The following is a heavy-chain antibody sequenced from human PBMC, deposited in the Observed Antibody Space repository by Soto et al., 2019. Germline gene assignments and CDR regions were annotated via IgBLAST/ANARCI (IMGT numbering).Heavy chain of an antibody. D-gene: IGHD5-18*01. CDR2: IWYDGSNK. CDR1: GFTFSSYG. CDR3: ARDLCGYSYGSPVCYYGMDV. J-gene: IGHJ6*02. Sequence: SLRLSCAASGFTFSSYGMHWVRQAPGKGLEWVAVIWYDGSNKYYADSVKGRFTISRDNSKNTLYLQMNSLRAEDTAVYYCARDLCGYSYGSPVCYYGMDVWGQGTTVTVSS. V-gene: IGHV3-33*01.